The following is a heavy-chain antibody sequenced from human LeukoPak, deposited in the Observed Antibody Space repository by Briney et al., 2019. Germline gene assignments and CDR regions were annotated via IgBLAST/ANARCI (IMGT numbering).Heavy chain of an antibody. CDR2: INTDGSST. V-gene: IGHV3-74*01. CDR3: SYSVTSLDY. Sequence: GGSLRLSCAASGFTFSSYWMHWVRQAPGKGLVWVSRINTDGSSTDYADSVKGRFTISRDNAKNTLYLQMNSLRAEDTAMYYCSYSVTSLDYWGQGTLVTVSS. D-gene: IGHD5-18*01. CDR1: GFTFSSYW. J-gene: IGHJ4*02.